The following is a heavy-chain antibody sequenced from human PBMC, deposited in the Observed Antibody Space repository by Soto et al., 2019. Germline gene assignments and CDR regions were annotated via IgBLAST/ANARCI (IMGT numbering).Heavy chain of an antibody. CDR1: GYTFTSYY. D-gene: IGHD3-22*01. CDR2: INPSGGST. J-gene: IGHJ4*02. Sequence: QVQLVQSGAEVKKPGASVKVSCKASGYTFTSYYMHWVRQAPGQGLEWMGIINPSGGSTSYAQKFQGRVTMTRDTSTRTVYMELSSLRSEDTAVYYCARGYPTYYYDSSGYRVFDYWGQGTLVTVSS. CDR3: ARGYPTYYYDSSGYRVFDY. V-gene: IGHV1-46*01.